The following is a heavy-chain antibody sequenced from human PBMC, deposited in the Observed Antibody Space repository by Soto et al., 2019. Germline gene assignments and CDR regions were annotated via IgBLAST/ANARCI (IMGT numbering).Heavy chain of an antibody. CDR1: GGSISSGTSY. Sequence: QVQLQESGPGLVKPSQTLSLTCTVSGGSISSGTSYWTWIRQAPGTGLELIGYIYYSGNTVYNPSLTSRVTISIDTPKNQFSLKLSSVTAADTAVYYCARSMVRGAIGAFDAWGQGTVVTVSS. V-gene: IGHV4-30-4*01. J-gene: IGHJ3*01. CDR2: IYYSGNT. CDR3: ARSMVRGAIGAFDA. D-gene: IGHD3-10*01.